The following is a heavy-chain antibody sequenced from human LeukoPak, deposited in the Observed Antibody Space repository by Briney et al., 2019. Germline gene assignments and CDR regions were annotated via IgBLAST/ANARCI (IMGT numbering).Heavy chain of an antibody. J-gene: IGHJ4*02. CDR2: IIPIFGTA. CDR1: GGTFSSYA. D-gene: IGHD3-10*01. V-gene: IGHV1-69*13. CDR3: VRSHTMVRGVIIGGFDY. Sequence: ASVKVSCKASGGTFSSYAISWVRQAPGQGLEWMGGIIPIFGTANYAQKFQGRVTITADESTSTAYMELSSLRSEDTAVYYCVRSHTMVRGVIIGGFDYWGQGTLVTVSS.